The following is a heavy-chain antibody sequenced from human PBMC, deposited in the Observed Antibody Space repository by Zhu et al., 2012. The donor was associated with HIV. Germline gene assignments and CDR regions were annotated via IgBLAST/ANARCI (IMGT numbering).Heavy chain of an antibody. CDR1: GATISRSSYY. Sequence: QVQLQESGPGLVKPSETLSLTCTVPGATISRSSYYWGWIRQTPGKGLEWIGSIYYSGGTYYNPSLKSRLTISVDTSKNQFSLKLSSVTAADTAFYYCANTRTSGWYSYAFHVWGQGTLVTVSS. V-gene: IGHV4-39*01. CDR3: ANTRTSGWYSYAFHV. J-gene: IGHJ3*01. CDR2: IYYSGGT. D-gene: IGHD6-19*01.